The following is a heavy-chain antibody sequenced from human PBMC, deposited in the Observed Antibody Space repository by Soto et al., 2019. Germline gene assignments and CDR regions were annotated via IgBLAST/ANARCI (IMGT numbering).Heavy chain of an antibody. D-gene: IGHD3-22*01. CDR1: GFTFSIYA. J-gene: IGHJ6*02. Sequence: GGSLRLSCAACGFTFSIYAMHWVRQAPGKGLEWVAVISNDGSNKYYAASVKGRFTISRDNFKNTLYLQMNSLRAEDTAVYYCARGERSSGYYRHYYGMDVWGQGTTVTVSS. CDR2: ISNDGSNK. V-gene: IGHV3-30-3*01. CDR3: ARGERSSGYYRHYYGMDV.